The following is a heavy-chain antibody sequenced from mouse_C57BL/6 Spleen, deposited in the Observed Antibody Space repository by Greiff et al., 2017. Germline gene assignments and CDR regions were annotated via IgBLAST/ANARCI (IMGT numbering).Heavy chain of an antibody. Sequence: EVQLKESGPELVKPGASVKIPCKASGYTFTDYNMDWVKQSHGKSLEWIGDINPNNGGTIYNQKFKGKATLTVDKSPSTAYMELRSLTSEDTAVYYCARPDYGGFAYWGQGTLVTVSA. CDR3: ARPDYGGFAY. J-gene: IGHJ3*01. CDR1: GYTFTDYN. CDR2: INPNNGGT. V-gene: IGHV1-18*01. D-gene: IGHD2-4*01.